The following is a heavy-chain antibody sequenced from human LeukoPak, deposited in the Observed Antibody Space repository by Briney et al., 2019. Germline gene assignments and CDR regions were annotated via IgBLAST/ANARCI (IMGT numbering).Heavy chain of an antibody. J-gene: IGHJ4*02. Sequence: PGGPLRLSCAAPGFMFHDYAIHWVRQAPGKGLEWVSLISGDGGSTFYADSVKGRFTISRDNSKNSPYLQMNSLRSDDTALYYCARESESSGWYDYWGQGTLVTVSS. V-gene: IGHV3-43*02. D-gene: IGHD6-19*01. CDR2: ISGDGGST. CDR1: GFMFHDYA. CDR3: ARESESSGWYDY.